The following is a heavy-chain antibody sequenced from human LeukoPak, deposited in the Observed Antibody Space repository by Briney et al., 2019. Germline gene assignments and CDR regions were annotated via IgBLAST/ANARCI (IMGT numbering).Heavy chain of an antibody. D-gene: IGHD2-15*01. J-gene: IGHJ5*02. V-gene: IGHV4-39*01. CDR2: IYYSGST. CDR3: ARQGDIVVPFDL. Sequence: KTSETLSLTCTVSGGSISSRSFYWAWIRQPPGKGLEWIGSIYYSGSTYYNPSFKSRVTISVDTSKKQFSLKLSSVTAADTAVYYCARQGDIVVPFDLWGQGTLVTVSS. CDR1: GGSISSRSFY.